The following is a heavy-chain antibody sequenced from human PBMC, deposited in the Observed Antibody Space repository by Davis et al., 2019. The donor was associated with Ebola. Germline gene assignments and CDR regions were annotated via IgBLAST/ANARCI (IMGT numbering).Heavy chain of an antibody. D-gene: IGHD1-7*01. J-gene: IGHJ4*02. CDR1: GGSFSAYY. Sequence: SETLSLTCAVSGGSFSAYYWSWIRQPPGKGLEWIGEINHSGSTNYNPSLKSRVTISVDTSKNQFSLKLSSVTAAETAVYYCAREWVWNYGLHYWGQGTLVTVSS. CDR2: INHSGST. V-gene: IGHV4-34*01. CDR3: AREWVWNYGLHY.